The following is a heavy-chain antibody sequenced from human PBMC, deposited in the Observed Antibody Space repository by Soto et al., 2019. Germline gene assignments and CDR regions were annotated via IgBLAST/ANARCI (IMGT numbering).Heavy chain of an antibody. Sequence: SETLSLTCTVSGGSISSGGYYWSWIRQPPGKGLEWIGYIYYSGSTYYNPSLKSRVTISVDTSKNQFSLKLSSVTAADTAVYYCARMGDYGEDYWGQGTMVTVYS. CDR2: IYYSGST. J-gene: IGHJ4*02. V-gene: IGHV4-30-4*01. CDR1: GGSISSGGYY. CDR3: ARMGDYGEDY. D-gene: IGHD4-17*01.